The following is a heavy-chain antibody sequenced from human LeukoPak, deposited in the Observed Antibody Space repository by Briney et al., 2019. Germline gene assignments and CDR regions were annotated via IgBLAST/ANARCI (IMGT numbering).Heavy chain of an antibody. V-gene: IGHV3-74*01. CDR2: INTDGSRT. J-gene: IGHJ6*03. CDR3: AREITDFSVYYYYMDV. Sequence: GGSLRLSRAASGFTFSSYWMHWVRQAPGKGLVWVSRINTDGSRTSYADSVKGRFTISRDNAKNTLYLQMNSLRAEDTAVYYCAREITDFSVYYYYMDVWGKGTTVTVSS. CDR1: GFTFSSYW. D-gene: IGHD3-3*01.